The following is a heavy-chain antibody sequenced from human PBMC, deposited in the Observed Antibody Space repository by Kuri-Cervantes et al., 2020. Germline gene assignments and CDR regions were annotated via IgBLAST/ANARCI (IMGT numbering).Heavy chain of an antibody. V-gene: IGHV4-34*01. CDR1: GGSFTGYY. CDR2: INHSGST. Sequence: GSLRLSCAVYGGSFTGYYWTWIRQSPGKGLEWIGEINHSGSTNYNPSLKSRVTISVDTSKNQFSLKLSSVTAADTAVYYCACLNVLRPRGMYYYYYMDVWGKGTRSPSP. D-gene: IGHD3-16*01. J-gene: IGHJ6*03. CDR3: ACLNVLRPRGMYYYYYMDV.